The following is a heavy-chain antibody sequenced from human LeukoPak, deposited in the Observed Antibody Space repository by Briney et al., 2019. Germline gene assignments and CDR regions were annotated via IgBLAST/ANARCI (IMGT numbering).Heavy chain of an antibody. Sequence: GGSLRLSCAASGFTFSSYWMSWVRQAPGKGLEWVANIKQDGSEEYYVDSVKGRFTISRDNAKNSLYLQMNSLRAEDTAVYYCARVVGGSGSYQYAFDYWGQGTLVTVSS. V-gene: IGHV3-7*03. J-gene: IGHJ4*02. CDR3: ARVVGGSGSYQYAFDY. D-gene: IGHD1-26*01. CDR1: GFTFSSYW. CDR2: IKQDGSEE.